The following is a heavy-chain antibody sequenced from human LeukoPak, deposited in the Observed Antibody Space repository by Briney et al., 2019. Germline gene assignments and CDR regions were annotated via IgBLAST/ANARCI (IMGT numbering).Heavy chain of an antibody. CDR3: ARHGVEGYNGAFHI. CDR2: IGSSSSYI. D-gene: IGHD5-24*01. V-gene: IGHV3-21*01. J-gene: IGHJ3*02. Sequence: GGSLRLSCAASGFTFITYNMNWVRQAPGKGLEWVSSIGSSSSYIYYADSVKGRFTISRDNAKNSLYLQMNSLRAEDTAVYYCARHGVEGYNGAFHIWGQGTMVTVSS. CDR1: GFTFITYN.